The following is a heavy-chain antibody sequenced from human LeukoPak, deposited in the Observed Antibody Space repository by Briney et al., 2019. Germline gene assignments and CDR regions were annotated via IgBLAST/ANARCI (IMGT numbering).Heavy chain of an antibody. Sequence: PGGSLRLSCAVSGFTFSRHWMHWVRQAPGNGLVWVSRISPDGFSTTYTDSVKGRFTISRDNAKNTLSLQMNSLRAEDTAVYYCASLLGARSESLTYLDSWGQGTLVTVST. CDR3: ASLLGARSESLTYLDS. D-gene: IGHD1-26*01. CDR1: GFTFSRHW. CDR2: ISPDGFST. V-gene: IGHV3-74*03. J-gene: IGHJ4*02.